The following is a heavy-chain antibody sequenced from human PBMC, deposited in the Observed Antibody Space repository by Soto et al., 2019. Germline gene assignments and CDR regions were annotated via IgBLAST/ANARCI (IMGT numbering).Heavy chain of an antibody. CDR2: IIPILGIA. D-gene: IGHD2-2*01. CDR1: GGTFSSYT. Sequence: VASVKVSCKASGGTFSSYTISWVRQAPGQGLEWMGRIIPILGIANYAQKFQGRVTITADKSTSTAYMELSSLRSEDTAVYYCAREYCSSTSCPPDYYYYMDVWGKGTTVTVSS. J-gene: IGHJ6*03. V-gene: IGHV1-69*04. CDR3: AREYCSSTSCPPDYYYYMDV.